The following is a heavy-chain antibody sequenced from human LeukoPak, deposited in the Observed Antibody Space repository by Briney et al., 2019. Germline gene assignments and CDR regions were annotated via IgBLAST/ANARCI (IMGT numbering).Heavy chain of an antibody. CDR3: AREGMYSSSWPPFDS. Sequence: SETLSLTCAVYGASLNGHYWSWIRQPPGKGLEWIGEGSDVGGTKYNPSLKSRVTISADTSKNQFSLKLSSVTAADTAVYYCAREGMYSSSWPPFDSWGQGTLVTVSS. CDR1: GASLNGHY. D-gene: IGHD6-13*01. V-gene: IGHV4-34*01. J-gene: IGHJ4*02. CDR2: GSDVGGT.